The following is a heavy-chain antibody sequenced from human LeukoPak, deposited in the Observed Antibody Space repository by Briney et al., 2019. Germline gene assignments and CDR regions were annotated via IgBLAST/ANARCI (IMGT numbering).Heavy chain of an antibody. CDR2: ISWNSGSI. Sequence: PGGSLRLSCAASGFTFDDYAMHWVRQAPGKGLEWVSGISWNSGSIGYADSVKGRFTISRDNAKNSLYLQMNSLRAEDTALYYCAKVDGYCSGGSCYDYFDYWGQGTLVTVSS. V-gene: IGHV3-9*01. CDR3: AKVDGYCSGGSCYDYFDY. D-gene: IGHD2-15*01. J-gene: IGHJ4*02. CDR1: GFTFDDYA.